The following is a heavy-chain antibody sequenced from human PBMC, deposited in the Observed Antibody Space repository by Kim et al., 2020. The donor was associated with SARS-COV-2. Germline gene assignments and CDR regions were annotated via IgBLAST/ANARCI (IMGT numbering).Heavy chain of an antibody. Sequence: QKLQGRVTMTTDTSTSTAYMELRSLRSDDTAVYYCARDLGITMIVVVLDYWGQGTLVTVSS. V-gene: IGHV1-18*01. D-gene: IGHD3-22*01. CDR3: ARDLGITMIVVVLDY. J-gene: IGHJ4*02.